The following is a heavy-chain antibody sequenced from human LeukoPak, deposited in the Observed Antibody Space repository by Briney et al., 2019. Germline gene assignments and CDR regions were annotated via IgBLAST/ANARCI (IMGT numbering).Heavy chain of an antibody. V-gene: IGHV3-21*01. J-gene: IGHJ4*02. Sequence: GGSLRLSCAASGFTFSSYSMNWVRQAPGKGLEWVSSISSSSSYIYYADSVKGRFTISRDNAKNSLYLQMNSLRAEDTAVYYCARDQFAAVAANCWGQGTLVTVSS. CDR1: GFTFSSYS. D-gene: IGHD6-19*01. CDR3: ARDQFAAVAANC. CDR2: ISSSSSYI.